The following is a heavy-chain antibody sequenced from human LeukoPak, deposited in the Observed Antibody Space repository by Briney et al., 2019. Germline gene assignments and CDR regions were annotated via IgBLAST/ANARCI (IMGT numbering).Heavy chain of an antibody. D-gene: IGHD6-6*01. CDR2: ISYDGSNK. Sequence: GGSLRLSCAASGFTFSSYAMHWVRQAPGKGLEWVAVISYDGSNKYYADSVKGRFTISRDNSKNTLYLQMNSLRAEDTAVYYCAREGGQLVPDYWGQGTLVTISS. CDR1: GFTFSSYA. V-gene: IGHV3-30*04. CDR3: AREGGQLVPDY. J-gene: IGHJ4*02.